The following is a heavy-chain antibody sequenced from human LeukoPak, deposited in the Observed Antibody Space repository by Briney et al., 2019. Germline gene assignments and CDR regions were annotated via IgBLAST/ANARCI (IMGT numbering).Heavy chain of an antibody. Sequence: GGSLRLSCAASGFTSSSYSMNWVRQAPGKGLEWVSAISGSGGSTYYADSVKGRFTISRDNSKNTLYLQMNSLRAEDTAVYYCAKRGPSTVTYNYYFDYWGQGTLVTVSS. CDR1: GFTSSSYS. CDR2: ISGSGGST. CDR3: AKRGPSTVTYNYYFDY. D-gene: IGHD4-17*01. J-gene: IGHJ4*02. V-gene: IGHV3-23*01.